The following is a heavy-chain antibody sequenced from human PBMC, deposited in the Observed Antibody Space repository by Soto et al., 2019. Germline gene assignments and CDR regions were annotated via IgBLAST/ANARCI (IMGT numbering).Heavy chain of an antibody. V-gene: IGHV4-30-4*01. D-gene: IGHD5-18*01. Sequence: PSETLSLTCTVSGGSISSGDYYWSWIRQPPGKGLEWIGYIYYSGSTYYNPSLKSRVTISVDTSKNQFPLKLSSVTAADTAVYYCASTPSKGVTAMAVFDYWGQGTLVTVSS. CDR1: GGSISSGDYY. CDR3: ASTPSKGVTAMAVFDY. CDR2: IYYSGST. J-gene: IGHJ4*02.